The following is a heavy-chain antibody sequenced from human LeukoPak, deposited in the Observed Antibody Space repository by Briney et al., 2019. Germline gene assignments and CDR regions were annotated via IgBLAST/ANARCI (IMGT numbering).Heavy chain of an antibody. J-gene: IGHJ4*02. Sequence: SVKVSCKASGGTFSSYAISWVRQAPGQGLEWMGRIIPIFGTANYAQKFQGRVTITTDESTSTAYMELSSLRSEDTAVYYCARDHGYGGNLDYWGQGTLVTVSS. CDR3: ARDHGYGGNLDY. D-gene: IGHD4-23*01. CDR1: GGTFSSYA. V-gene: IGHV1-69*05. CDR2: IIPIFGTA.